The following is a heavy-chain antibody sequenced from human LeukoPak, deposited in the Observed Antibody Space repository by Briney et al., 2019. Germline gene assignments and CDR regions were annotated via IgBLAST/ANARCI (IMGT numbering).Heavy chain of an antibody. CDR2: ISTSSSYI. Sequence: GGSLRLSCAASGFTFSSYSMNRVRQAPGKGLEWVSSISTSSSYIYYADSVKGRFTVSRDNAKNSLYLQMNSLRAEDTAVYYCARGQRGLYWGQGTLVTVSS. CDR1: GFTFSSYS. CDR3: ARGQRGLY. V-gene: IGHV3-21*01. J-gene: IGHJ4*02. D-gene: IGHD4-17*01.